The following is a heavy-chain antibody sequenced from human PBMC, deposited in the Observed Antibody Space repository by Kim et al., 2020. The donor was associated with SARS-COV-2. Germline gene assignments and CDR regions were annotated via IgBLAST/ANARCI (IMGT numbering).Heavy chain of an antibody. D-gene: IGHD3-3*02. J-gene: IGHJ2*01. V-gene: IGHV3-23*01. CDR1: GFTFGHSA. CDR3: ARNLHVSTVTFYWYFDL. Sequence: GGSLRLSCTGSGFTFGHSAMSWVRQVPGKGLQWVAGIFVSGSGTYYADSVKGRFTISRDNSQSTVHLQLNDLRADDTAVYYCARNLHVSTVTFYWYFDLWGRGTLVTVSS. CDR2: IFVSGSGT.